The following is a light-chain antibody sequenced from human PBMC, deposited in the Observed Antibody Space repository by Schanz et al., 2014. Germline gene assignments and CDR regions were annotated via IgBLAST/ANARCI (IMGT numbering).Light chain of an antibody. CDR1: QGIGSN. CDR3: QQTDSLPLS. Sequence: ETLMTQSPATLSVSPGGRATLSCRASQGIGSNLAWYRQKPGQAPSLLIYGASTRATGIPARFSGGGSGTDFTLTISSLQPEDSATYFCQQTDSLPLSFGGGTKVEI. CDR2: GAS. V-gene: IGKV3D-15*01. J-gene: IGKJ4*01.